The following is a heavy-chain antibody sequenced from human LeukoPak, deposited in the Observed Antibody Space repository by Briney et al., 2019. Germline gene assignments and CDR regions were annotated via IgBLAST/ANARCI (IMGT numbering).Heavy chain of an antibody. D-gene: IGHD3-9*01. CDR1: GFTFSSYA. Sequence: PGGSLRLSCAASGFTFSSYAMSWVRQAPGKGLEWVSAISGGGGSTYYADSVKGRFTISRDNSKNTLYLQMNSLRAEDTAVYYCARDSARDILTGYYTDAFDIWGQGTMVTVSS. CDR2: ISGGGGST. V-gene: IGHV3-23*01. J-gene: IGHJ3*02. CDR3: ARDSARDILTGYYTDAFDI.